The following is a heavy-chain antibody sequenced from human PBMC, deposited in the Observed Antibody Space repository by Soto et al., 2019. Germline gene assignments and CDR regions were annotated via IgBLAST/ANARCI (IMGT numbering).Heavy chain of an antibody. CDR1: GGTFSNYT. V-gene: IGHV1-69*02. CDR2: IIPLLDIA. J-gene: IGHJ4*02. CDR3: ARGGDVWGVDY. D-gene: IGHD3-16*01. Sequence: QVQLVQSGAEVKKPGSSVMVSCKASGGTFSNYTRNWVRQAPGQGLEWMGRIIPLLDIANYAQKFQRRVTITADKSTSTAYMELNSLRSEDTAGYYGARGGDVWGVDYWGQGTVVTVSP.